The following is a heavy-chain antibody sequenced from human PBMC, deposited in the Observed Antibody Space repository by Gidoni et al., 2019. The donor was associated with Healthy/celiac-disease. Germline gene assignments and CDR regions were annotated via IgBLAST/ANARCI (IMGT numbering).Heavy chain of an antibody. CDR2: ISWNSGSI. Sequence: EVQLVESGGGLVQPGSSLRLSCAASGFTFDDYAMHWVRQAPGQGLEWVSGISWNSGSIGYADSVKGRFTISRDNAKNSLYLQMNSLRAEDTALYYCAKLGTGEGFDYWGQGTLVTVSS. D-gene: IGHD7-27*01. CDR3: AKLGTGEGFDY. V-gene: IGHV3-9*01. J-gene: IGHJ4*02. CDR1: GFTFDDYA.